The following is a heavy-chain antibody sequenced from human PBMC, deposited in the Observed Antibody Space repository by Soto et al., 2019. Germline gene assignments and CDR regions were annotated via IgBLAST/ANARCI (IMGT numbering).Heavy chain of an antibody. D-gene: IGHD4-17*01. Sequence: SLRLSCAASGFTFDDYAMHWVRQAPGKGLEWVSGISWNSGSIGYADSVKGRFTISRDNAKNSLYLQMNSLRAEDTALYYCAKDINGDYSYYGMDVWGQGTTVTVSS. J-gene: IGHJ6*02. CDR1: GFTFDDYA. CDR3: AKDINGDYSYYGMDV. CDR2: ISWNSGSI. V-gene: IGHV3-9*01.